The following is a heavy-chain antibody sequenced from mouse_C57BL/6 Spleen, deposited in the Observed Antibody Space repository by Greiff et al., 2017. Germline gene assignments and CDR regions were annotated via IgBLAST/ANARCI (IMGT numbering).Heavy chain of an antibody. V-gene: IGHV1-53*01. Sequence: QVQLQQSGAELVMPGASVKLSCKASGYTFTSYWMHWVKQRPGQGLEWIGNINPSNGGTNYNEKFKSKATLTVDNSSSTAYMQLSSLTSEDSAVYYCARWDGYGAMDYWGQGTSVTVSS. CDR3: ARWDGYGAMDY. D-gene: IGHD2-2*01. J-gene: IGHJ4*01. CDR2: INPSNGGT. CDR1: GYTFTSYW.